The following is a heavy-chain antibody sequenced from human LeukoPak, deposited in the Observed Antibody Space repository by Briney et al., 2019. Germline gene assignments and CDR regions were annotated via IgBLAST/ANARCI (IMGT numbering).Heavy chain of an antibody. CDR3: ARGFRGYSYGYPYFDL. CDR1: GFSFSNYW. V-gene: IGHV3-7*03. CDR2: IKQDGSEK. J-gene: IGHJ2*01. D-gene: IGHD5-18*01. Sequence: GGSLRLSCTASGFSFSNYWMHWVRQAPGKGLEWVANIKQDGSEKNYVGSVKGRFTISRDNAKSSLFLQMNSLRGEDTAVYYCARGFRGYSYGYPYFDLWGRGTLVTVSS.